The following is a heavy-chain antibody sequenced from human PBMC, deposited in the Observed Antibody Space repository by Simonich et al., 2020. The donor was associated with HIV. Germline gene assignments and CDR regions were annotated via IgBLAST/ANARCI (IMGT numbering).Heavy chain of an antibody. CDR3: AGLKTMGGYFDY. V-gene: IGHV4-39*01. D-gene: IGHD3-10*01. Sequence: QLQLQESGPGLVKPSETLSLTCTVSGGSLRSSSFYWGWIRPPPGKGLEWIGNIYYSGSTFYNPSLKSRVTISVDTSKNQFSLKLSSVTAADTAVYYCAGLKTMGGYFDYWGQGTLVTVSS. CDR2: IYYSGST. J-gene: IGHJ4*02. CDR1: GGSLRSSSFY.